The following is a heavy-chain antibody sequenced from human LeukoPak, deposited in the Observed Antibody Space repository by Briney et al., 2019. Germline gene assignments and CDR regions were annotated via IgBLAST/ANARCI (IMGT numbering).Heavy chain of an antibody. V-gene: IGHV4-4*07. CDR1: GGSISSYY. Sequence: SETLSLTCTVSGGSISSYYWSWIRQPAGKRLEWLGRIYTSGSTNYNPSLKSRVTISVDTSKNQFSLKLSSVTAADTAVYYCARLTRNGQWLVRSQYYYYYYMDVWGKGTTVTVSS. J-gene: IGHJ6*03. CDR3: ARLTRNGQWLVRSQYYYYYYMDV. D-gene: IGHD6-19*01. CDR2: IYTSGST.